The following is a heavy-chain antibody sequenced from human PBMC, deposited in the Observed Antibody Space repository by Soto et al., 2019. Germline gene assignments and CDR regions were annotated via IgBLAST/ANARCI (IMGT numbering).Heavy chain of an antibody. Sequence: GGSLRLSCAASAFTFSSYWMSWVRQAPGKGLEWVANIKQDGSEKYYVDSVKGRFTISRDDAKNSLYLQMNSLRAEDTAVYYCARDLFEAARRGEYAFDIWGQGTMVTVSS. D-gene: IGHD3-16*01. J-gene: IGHJ3*02. CDR2: IKQDGSEK. V-gene: IGHV3-7*03. CDR1: AFTFSSYW. CDR3: ARDLFEAARRGEYAFDI.